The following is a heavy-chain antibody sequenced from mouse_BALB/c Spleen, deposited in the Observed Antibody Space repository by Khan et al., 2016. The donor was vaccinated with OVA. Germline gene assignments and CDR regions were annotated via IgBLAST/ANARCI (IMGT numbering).Heavy chain of an antibody. D-gene: IGHD4-1*01. CDR3: ASHLTGSFAY. Sequence: EVELVESGGDLEKPGGSLRLSCAASGFTFSTYGMSWVRQFPDKRLEWVATINTDGYYTYYPDTLKGRLPFSRKNAENTLYLQMSSLKSEDTAIYYCASHLTGSFAYWGQGTRVTVSA. J-gene: IGHJ3*01. CDR1: GFTFSTYG. CDR2: INTDGYYT. V-gene: IGHV5-6*01.